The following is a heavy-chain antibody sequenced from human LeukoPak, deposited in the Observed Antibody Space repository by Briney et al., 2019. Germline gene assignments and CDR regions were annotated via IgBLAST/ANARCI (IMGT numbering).Heavy chain of an antibody. Sequence: GGSLRVSCTASGCTFSTYWMNWVRQAPGKGLEWVANMDPTGSQKRYVDSVRGRFTISKDNPGASLYLDMHSLRAEDTAIYYCAIWTSGNYWGQGTLVTVSS. CDR3: AIWTSGNY. CDR2: MDPTGSQK. J-gene: IGHJ4*02. CDR1: GCTFSTYW. D-gene: IGHD1-1*01. V-gene: IGHV3-7*01.